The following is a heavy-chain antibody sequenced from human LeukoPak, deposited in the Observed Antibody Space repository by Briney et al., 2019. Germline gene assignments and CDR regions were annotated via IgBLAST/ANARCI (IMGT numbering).Heavy chain of an antibody. J-gene: IGHJ4*02. V-gene: IGHV3-30*02. CDR3: AIDFWSTVTTE. CDR2: IQHEGTTE. CDR1: GFTLSSFG. Sequence: SGGSLRLSCTASGFTLSSFGMHWVRLAPAKGLEWVSFIQHEGTTEYADSVKGRFTISRDNSKNTVHVEMNNLRPEDTAVYYCAIDFWSTVTTEWGQGTPVTVSS. D-gene: IGHD4-17*01.